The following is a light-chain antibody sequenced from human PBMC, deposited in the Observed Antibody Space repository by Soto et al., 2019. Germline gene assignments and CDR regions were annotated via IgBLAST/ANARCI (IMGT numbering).Light chain of an antibody. V-gene: IGLV2-14*03. CDR1: SSDVGGYNY. Sequence: QSVLTQPSSLSVSPGQSITISCTGTSSDVGGYNYVSWYQQHPGKGPKLMIYEVSNRPSGVSNRFSGSKSGNTATLTISGLQAEDEADYYCSSYTSTTTRVFGTGTKVSGL. J-gene: IGLJ1*01. CDR2: EVS. CDR3: SSYTSTTTRV.